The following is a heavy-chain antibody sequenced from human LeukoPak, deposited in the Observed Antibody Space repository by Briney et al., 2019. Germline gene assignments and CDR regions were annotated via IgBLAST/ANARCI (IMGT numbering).Heavy chain of an antibody. CDR2: IYYSGST. D-gene: IGHD3-22*01. Sequence: SETLSLTCTVSGGSISSYYWSWIRQPPGKGLEWIGYIYYSGSTNYNPSLKSRVAISVDTSKSQFSLKLSSVTAADTAVYYCATATTYYYDSSGYYYPLNAFDIWGQGTMVTVSS. V-gene: IGHV4-59*08. J-gene: IGHJ3*02. CDR1: GGSISSYY. CDR3: ATATTYYYDSSGYYYPLNAFDI.